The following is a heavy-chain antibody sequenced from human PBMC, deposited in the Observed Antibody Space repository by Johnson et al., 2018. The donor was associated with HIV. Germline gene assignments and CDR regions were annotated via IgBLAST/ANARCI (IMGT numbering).Heavy chain of an antibody. D-gene: IGHD2-15*01. V-gene: IGHV3-13*01. J-gene: IGHJ3*02. CDR2: TGTTGDT. CDR1: GFPFSRYD. CDR3: ARLQSGVADDAFDI. Sequence: VQLVESGGGLVQPGGSLRLSCAASGFPFSRYDMHWVRQVPGKGLEWVAATGTTGDTYYPASVKGRFSISREDAKDALYLQLNRLRDGDTAVYYCARLQSGVADDAFDIWGQGTMVTVSS.